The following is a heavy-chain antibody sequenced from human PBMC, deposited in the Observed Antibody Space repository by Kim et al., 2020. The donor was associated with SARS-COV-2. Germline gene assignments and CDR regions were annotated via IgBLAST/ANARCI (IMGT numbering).Heavy chain of an antibody. Sequence: SETLSLTCTVSGGSISSGGYYWSWIRQHPGKGLEWIGYIYYSGSTYYNPSLKSRVTISVDTSKNQFSLKLSSVTAADTAVYYCARERFRGYGDYEFDYWGQGTLVTVSS. D-gene: IGHD4-17*01. CDR2: IYYSGST. V-gene: IGHV4-31*03. J-gene: IGHJ4*02. CDR3: ARERFRGYGDYEFDY. CDR1: GGSISSGGYY.